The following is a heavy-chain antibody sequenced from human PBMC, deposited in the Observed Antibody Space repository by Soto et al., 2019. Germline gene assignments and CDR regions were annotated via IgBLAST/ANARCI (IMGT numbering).Heavy chain of an antibody. V-gene: IGHV1-8*01. CDR2: MNPNSGNT. Sequence: QVQLVQSGAEVKKPGASVKVSCKASGYTFTSYDINWVRQATGQGLEWMGWMNPNSGNTGYAQKFQGGVTMPRNTYISTAYMELSRLRCEETAVSYCARGKSWDALVPAAYNYYYYYGMDVWGQGPTVTVSS. CDR1: GYTFTSYD. J-gene: IGHJ6*02. D-gene: IGHD2-2*01. CDR3: ARGKSWDALVPAAYNYYYYYGMDV.